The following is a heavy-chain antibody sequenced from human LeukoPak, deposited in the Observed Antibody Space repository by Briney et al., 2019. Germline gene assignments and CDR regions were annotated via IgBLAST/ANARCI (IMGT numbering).Heavy chain of an antibody. Sequence: GGSLRLSCEASGFTFSDYAMSWVRQAPGKGLEWVSAIFGSGSSSYYADSVRGRFTVSRDNSKNTLYLQMNSLRAEDTAVYYCANCKWATNGCHGDYWGQGTLVTVSS. J-gene: IGHJ4*02. CDR3: ANCKWATNGCHGDY. V-gene: IGHV3-23*01. D-gene: IGHD2-8*01. CDR2: IFGSGSSS. CDR1: GFTFSDYA.